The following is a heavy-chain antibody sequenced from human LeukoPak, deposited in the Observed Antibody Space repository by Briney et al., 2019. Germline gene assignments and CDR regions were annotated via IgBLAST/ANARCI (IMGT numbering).Heavy chain of an antibody. Sequence: SVKVSCKASGYTFTSYAISWVRQAPGQGLEWMGRIIPILGIANYAQKFQGRVTITADKSTSTAYMELSSLRSEDTAVYYCARALSSSWYDSSMTYWGQGTLVTVSS. J-gene: IGHJ4*02. D-gene: IGHD6-13*01. CDR3: ARALSSSWYDSSMTY. CDR1: GYTFTSYA. V-gene: IGHV1-69*04. CDR2: IIPILGIA.